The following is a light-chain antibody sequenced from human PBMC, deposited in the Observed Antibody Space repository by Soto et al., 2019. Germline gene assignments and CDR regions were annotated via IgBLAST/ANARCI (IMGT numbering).Light chain of an antibody. V-gene: IGKV3-11*01. CDR2: GAS. Sequence: EVVLTQSPATLSLSPGERATLSCRASENVRTFVDWYQQKPGQAPRLLIHGASNRATGIPDRFSGSGSGTDFTLTISNLEPEDFAVYYCQQYGSSGTFGQGTKVEIK. CDR1: ENVRTF. J-gene: IGKJ1*01. CDR3: QQYGSSGT.